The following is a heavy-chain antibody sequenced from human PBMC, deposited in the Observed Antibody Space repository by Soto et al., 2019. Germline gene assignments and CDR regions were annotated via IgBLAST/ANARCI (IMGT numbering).Heavy chain of an antibody. J-gene: IGHJ5*02. Sequence: SETLSLTCAVSGGHISSGDYSWSWIRQSPGKGLEWIGYIYHSGSTYYNPSLKSRVTISVDRSKNQFSLNLNSVTAADTAVYYCARGKGDDGAGNCWFDPWGQGTLVTVSS. CDR3: ARGKGDDGAGNCWFDP. CDR1: GGHISSGDYS. D-gene: IGHD3-10*01. CDR2: IYHSGST. V-gene: IGHV4-30-2*06.